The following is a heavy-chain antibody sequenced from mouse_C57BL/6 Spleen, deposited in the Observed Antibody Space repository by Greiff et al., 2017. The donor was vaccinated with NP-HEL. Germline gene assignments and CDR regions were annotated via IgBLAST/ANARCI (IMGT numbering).Heavy chain of an antibody. Sequence: QVQLQQPGAELVKPGASVKMSCKASGYTFTSYWITWVKQRPGQGLEWIGYIYPGSGSPNSTEKFKSKATLTVDTSSSTAYMQLSSLTSEDSAVYYCARRGYDYDGGFAYWGQGTLVTVSA. J-gene: IGHJ3*01. CDR1: GYTFTSYW. D-gene: IGHD2-4*01. CDR2: IYPGSGSP. V-gene: IGHV1-55*01. CDR3: ARRGYDYDGGFAY.